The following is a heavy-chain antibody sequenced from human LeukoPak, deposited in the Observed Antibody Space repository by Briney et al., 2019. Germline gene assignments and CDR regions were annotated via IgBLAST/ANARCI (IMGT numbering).Heavy chain of an antibody. Sequence: ASVKVSCKASGYTLTSYFMHWVRQAPGQGLEWMGIINPSGGNTGYAQKFQGRLSMTRDTSTNTVYMVLRSLRSEDTAVYCCARGMSSEFDYWGQGTLVTVSS. J-gene: IGHJ4*02. CDR3: ARGMSSEFDY. CDR1: GYTLTSYF. V-gene: IGHV1-46*01. D-gene: IGHD6-6*01. CDR2: INPSGGNT.